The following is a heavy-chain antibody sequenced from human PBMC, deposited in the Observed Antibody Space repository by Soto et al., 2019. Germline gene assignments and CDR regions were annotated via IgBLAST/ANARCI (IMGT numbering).Heavy chain of an antibody. V-gene: IGHV3-23*01. J-gene: IGHJ4*02. CDR3: AKSGLELRLGYFDY. D-gene: IGHD1-7*01. CDR2: ISGSGGST. CDR1: GFTFSSYA. Sequence: EVQLLESGGGLVQPGGSLRLSCAASGFTFSSYAMSWVRQAPGKGLEWVSAISGSGGSTYYADSVKGRFTISRDNSKNTLYLQIKSLRAEDTAVYYFAKSGLELRLGYFDYWGQGTLVTVSS.